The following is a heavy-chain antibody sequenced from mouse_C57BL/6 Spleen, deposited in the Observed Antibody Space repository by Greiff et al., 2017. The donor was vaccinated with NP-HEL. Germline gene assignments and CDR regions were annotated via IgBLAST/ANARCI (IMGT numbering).Heavy chain of an antibody. Sequence: EVHLVESGGGLVKPGGSLKLSCAASGFTFSSYTMSWVRQTPKKRLEWVATISGGGGNTYYPDSVKGRFTISRDNAKNTLYLQMSSLRSEDTALYYCARRMSTDYFDYWGQGTTLTVSS. D-gene: IGHD1-1*01. V-gene: IGHV5-9*01. J-gene: IGHJ2*01. CDR3: ARRMSTDYFDY. CDR2: ISGGGGNT. CDR1: GFTFSSYT.